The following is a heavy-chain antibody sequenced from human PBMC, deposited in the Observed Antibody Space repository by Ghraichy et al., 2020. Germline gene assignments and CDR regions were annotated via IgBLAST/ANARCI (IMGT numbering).Heavy chain of an antibody. CDR3: ARTLPGIAVAGYWYFDL. Sequence: ETRSLTCTVSDGSISSYYWSWIRQPPGKGLEWIGYIYYSGSTNYNPSLKSRVTISVDTSKNQFSLKLSSVTAADTAVYYCARTLPGIAVAGYWYFDLWGRGTLVTVSS. D-gene: IGHD6-19*01. J-gene: IGHJ2*01. V-gene: IGHV4-59*01. CDR1: DGSISSYY. CDR2: IYYSGST.